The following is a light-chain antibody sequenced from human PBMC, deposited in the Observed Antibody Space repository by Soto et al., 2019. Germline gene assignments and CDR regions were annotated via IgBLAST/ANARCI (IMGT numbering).Light chain of an antibody. V-gene: IGLV2-14*01. CDR2: EVT. Sequence: QSALTQPASVSGSPGQSITISGTGASSDFGNFNYVSWYQQHPGKVPKLIIYEVTSRPSGVSNRFSGSKSDNTASLTISGLQAEDEAYYYCSSYTSINTQLFGGGTKLTVL. CDR1: SSDFGNFNY. J-gene: IGLJ3*02. CDR3: SSYTSINTQL.